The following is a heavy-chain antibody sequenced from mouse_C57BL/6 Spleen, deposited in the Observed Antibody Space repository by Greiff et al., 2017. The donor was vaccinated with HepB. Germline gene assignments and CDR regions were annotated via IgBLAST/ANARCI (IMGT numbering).Heavy chain of an antibody. V-gene: IGHV1-81*01. CDR2: IYPRSGNT. D-gene: IGHD2-5*01. CDR1: GYTFTSYG. J-gene: IGHJ4*01. Sequence: VQLQQSGAELARPGASVKLSCKASGYTFTSYGISWVKQRTGQGLEWIGEIYPRSGNTYYHEKFKGKATLTADKSSSTAYMELRSLTSEDSAVYFCVAPSYDSNGLYAMDYWGQGTSVTVSS. CDR3: VAPSYDSNGLYAMDY.